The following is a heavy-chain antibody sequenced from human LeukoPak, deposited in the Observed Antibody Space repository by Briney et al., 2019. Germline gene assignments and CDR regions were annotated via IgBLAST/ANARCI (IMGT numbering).Heavy chain of an antibody. J-gene: IGHJ4*02. CDR2: INYSGST. CDR1: GCSIIGSTSY. Sequence: PSETLSLTCTVSGCSIIGSTSYWGWIRQPPGKGLDWIGIINYSGSTYYNPSLRSRVTISVDTSKNQFSLKLNSVTASDTAVYYCARGYDYWGQGTLVTVSS. CDR3: ARGYDY. D-gene: IGHD3-22*01. V-gene: IGHV4-39*01.